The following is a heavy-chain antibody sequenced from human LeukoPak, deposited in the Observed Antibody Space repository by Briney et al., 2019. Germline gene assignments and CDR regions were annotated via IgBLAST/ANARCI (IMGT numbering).Heavy chain of an antibody. CDR2: ISSSDSTI. CDR1: GLTFSSYS. J-gene: IGHJ6*04. V-gene: IGHV3-48*04. D-gene: IGHD3-10*02. Sequence: GGSLRLSCAASGLTFSSYSMNWVRQAPGKGLEWISYISSSDSTIYYADSVKGRFTISRDNANNSLYLQMNSLRAEDTAVYYCAELGITMIGGVWGKGTTVTISS. CDR3: AELGITMIGGV.